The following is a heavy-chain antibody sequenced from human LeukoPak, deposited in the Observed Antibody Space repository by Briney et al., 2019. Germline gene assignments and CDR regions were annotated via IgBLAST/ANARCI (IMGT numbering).Heavy chain of an antibody. J-gene: IGHJ5*02. CDR1: GFTFSSSA. V-gene: IGHV3-23*01. Sequence: GGSLRLSCAASGFTFSSSAMSWVRQAPGKGLEWVSPISGSDSSTHYADSVKGRFTISRDNAKNSLYLQMNSLRAEDTAVYYCARTTVTAGRTNWFDPWGQGTLVIVSS. CDR2: ISGSDSST. D-gene: IGHD4-17*01. CDR3: ARTTVTAGRTNWFDP.